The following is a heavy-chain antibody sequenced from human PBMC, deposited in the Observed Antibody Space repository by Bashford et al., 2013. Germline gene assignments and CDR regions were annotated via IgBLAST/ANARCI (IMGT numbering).Heavy chain of an antibody. CDR2: IYYSGST. Sequence: SETLSLTCTVSGGSISSYYWSWIRQPPGKGLEWIGYIYYSGSTNYNPSLKSRVTMSVDTSKNQFSLKLSSVTAADTAVYYCARAHGDYMAEWFDPWGQGTLVTVSS. D-gene: IGHD4-17*01. V-gene: IGHV4-59*01. J-gene: IGHJ5*02. CDR3: ARAHGDYMAEWFDP. CDR1: GGSISSYY.